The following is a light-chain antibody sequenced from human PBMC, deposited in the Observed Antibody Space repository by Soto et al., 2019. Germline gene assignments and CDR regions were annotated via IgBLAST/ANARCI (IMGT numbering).Light chain of an antibody. V-gene: IGLV2-11*01. Sequence: QSVLSQPRSVSGSPGQSVTISCTGTSSDVGNYNYVSWYQQHPAKAPKVMIYDVSKRPSGVPDRFSGSKSGNTASLTISGLQAEDEADYYCCSYECSYTYYVFGSGKKLTVL. CDR2: DVS. CDR1: SSDVGNYNY. J-gene: IGLJ1*01. CDR3: CSYECSYTYYV.